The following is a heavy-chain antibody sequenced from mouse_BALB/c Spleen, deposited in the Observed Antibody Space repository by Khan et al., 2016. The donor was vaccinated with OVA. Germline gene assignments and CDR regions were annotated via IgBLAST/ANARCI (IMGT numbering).Heavy chain of an antibody. CDR1: GFTFSDYG. V-gene: IGHV5-15*02. Sequence: EMELVESGGGLVQPGGSRKLSCAASGFTFSDYGMAWVRQAPGKGPEWVAFISDLAYSIYYVDTVTGRFTISRENVKSTLYLEMSNLRSEDTAVYYCARGGGTAPFAYWGQGTLVTVSA. J-gene: IGHJ3*01. CDR2: ISDLAYSI. D-gene: IGHD1-2*01. CDR3: ARGGGTAPFAY.